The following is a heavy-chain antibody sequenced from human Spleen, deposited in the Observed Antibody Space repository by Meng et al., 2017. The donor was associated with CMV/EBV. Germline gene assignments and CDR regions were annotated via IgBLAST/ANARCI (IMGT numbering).Heavy chain of an antibody. Sequence: SETLSLTCAVYGGSFSGYYWSWIRQPPGKGLEWIGEINHSGSTNYNPSLKSRVTISVDTSKNQFSLKLTSVTAADTAVYYCARGGGYCSTTNCFIASFYFDYWGQGSLVTVSS. CDR2: INHSGST. V-gene: IGHV4-34*01. CDR1: GGSFSGYY. CDR3: ARGGGYCSTTNCFIASFYFDY. J-gene: IGHJ4*02. D-gene: IGHD2-2*01.